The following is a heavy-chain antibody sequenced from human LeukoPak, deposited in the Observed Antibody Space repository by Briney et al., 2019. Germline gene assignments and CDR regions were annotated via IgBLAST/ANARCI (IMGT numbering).Heavy chain of an antibody. CDR3: ARSDAYNKPTDY. J-gene: IGHJ4*02. CDR1: GFTFSNYV. D-gene: IGHD5-24*01. CDR2: ISYDGSNK. Sequence: GRSLRLSCAASGFTFSNYVIHWVRQAPGKGPEWVAVISYDGSNKYYADSVKGRFTISRDNSKNTLYLQMNSLRAEDTAVYYCARSDAYNKPTDYWGQGTLVTVSS. V-gene: IGHV3-30*04.